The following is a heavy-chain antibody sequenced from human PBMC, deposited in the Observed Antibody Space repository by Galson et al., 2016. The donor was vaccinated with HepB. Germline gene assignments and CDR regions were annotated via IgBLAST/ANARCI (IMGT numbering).Heavy chain of an antibody. CDR1: GGSISRSSDY. Sequence: ETLSLTCSVSGGSISRSSDYWGWIRQPPGKGLEWIGSIYYSGSTYYNPSLKSRVTISVDTSKNQFSLKLSSVTAADTAVYFCARDRSSGSGSFGYWGQGTLVTVSS. D-gene: IGHD3-10*01. CDR3: ARDRSSGSGSFGY. V-gene: IGHV4-39*07. J-gene: IGHJ4*02. CDR2: IYYSGST.